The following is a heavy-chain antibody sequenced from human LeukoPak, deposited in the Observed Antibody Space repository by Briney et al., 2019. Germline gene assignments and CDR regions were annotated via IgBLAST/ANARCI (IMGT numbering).Heavy chain of an antibody. CDR1: GGSFSGYY. CDR2: INHSGST. D-gene: IGHD6-25*01. CDR3: ARGTKHRAAASRALDS. Sequence: SETLSLTCAVYGGSFSGYYWSWIRQPPGKGLEWIGEINHSGSTNYNPSLKSRVTISVDTSKNQFSLKLSSVTAADTAVYYCARGTKHRAAASRALDSWGEGTLVTVSS. V-gene: IGHV4-34*01. J-gene: IGHJ4*02.